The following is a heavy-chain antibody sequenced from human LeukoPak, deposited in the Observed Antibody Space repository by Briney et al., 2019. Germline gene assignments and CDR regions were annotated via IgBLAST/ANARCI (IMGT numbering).Heavy chain of an antibody. V-gene: IGHV1-8*01. CDR2: MNPKTGNS. CDR1: GYTFTSND. D-gene: IGHD3-9*01. Sequence: VASVKVSCKASGYTFTSNDINWVRQATGQGLEWMGWMNPKTGNSGYTQQFQGRVAMTRNTSIITAYMELSSLRSEDTAMYYCARGHYDILTGYSFDYWGQATLVTVSS. CDR3: ARGHYDILTGYSFDY. J-gene: IGHJ4*02.